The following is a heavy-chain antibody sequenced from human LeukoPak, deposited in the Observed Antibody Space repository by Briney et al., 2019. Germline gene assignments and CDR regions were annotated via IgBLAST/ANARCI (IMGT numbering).Heavy chain of an antibody. Sequence: GASVTVSCKASGYTFTGYYMHWVRQAPGQGLEWMGWINPNSGGTNYAQKFQGRVTMTRDTSISTAYMELSRLRSDDTAVYYCAREGLIVAGTFDYWGQGTLVTVSS. J-gene: IGHJ4*02. CDR2: INPNSGGT. CDR3: AREGLIVAGTFDY. CDR1: GYTFTGYY. D-gene: IGHD6-19*01. V-gene: IGHV1-2*02.